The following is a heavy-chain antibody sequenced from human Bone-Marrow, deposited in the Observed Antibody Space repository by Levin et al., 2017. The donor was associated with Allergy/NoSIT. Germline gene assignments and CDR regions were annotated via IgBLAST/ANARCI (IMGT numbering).Heavy chain of an antibody. J-gene: IGHJ5*02. V-gene: IGHV4-4*07. CDR1: GGSISSYY. CDR3: ARDVFPDCSSTSCYPLFIGWFDP. Sequence: SQTLSLTCTVSGGSISSYYWSWIRPPAGKGLEWIGRIYTSGSTNYNPSLKSRVTMSVDTSKNQFSLKLSSVTAADTAVYYCARDVFPDCSSTSCYPLFIGWFDPWGQGTLVTVSS. CDR2: IYTSGST. D-gene: IGHD2-2*01.